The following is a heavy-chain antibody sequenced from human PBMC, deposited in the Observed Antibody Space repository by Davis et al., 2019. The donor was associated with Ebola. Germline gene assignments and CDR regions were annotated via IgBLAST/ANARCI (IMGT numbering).Heavy chain of an antibody. CDR1: GYTFTSYY. J-gene: IGHJ3*02. CDR2: IIPIFGTA. V-gene: IGHV1-69*06. CDR3: ARVVYGDSWGDAFDI. D-gene: IGHD4-17*01. Sequence: SVKVSCKASGYTFTSYYMHWVRQAPGQGLEWMGGIIPIFGTANYAQKFQGRVTITADKSTSTAYMELSSLRSEDTAVYYCARVVYGDSWGDAFDIWGQGTMVTVSS.